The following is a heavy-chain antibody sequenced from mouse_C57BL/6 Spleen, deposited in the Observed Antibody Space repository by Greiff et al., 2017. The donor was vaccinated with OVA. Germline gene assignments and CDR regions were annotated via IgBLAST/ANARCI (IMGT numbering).Heavy chain of an antibody. CDR3: ARSRDYGNDY. Sequence: QVQLQQPGAELVKPGASVKLSCKASGYTFTSYWMQWVKQRPGQGLEWIGEIDPSASYTNYNQQFKGKATLTVDTSSSTAYMQLSSLTSEDSAVYYCARSRDYGNDYWGQGTTLTVSS. CDR1: GYTFTSYW. J-gene: IGHJ2*01. D-gene: IGHD1-1*01. V-gene: IGHV1-50*01. CDR2: IDPSASYT.